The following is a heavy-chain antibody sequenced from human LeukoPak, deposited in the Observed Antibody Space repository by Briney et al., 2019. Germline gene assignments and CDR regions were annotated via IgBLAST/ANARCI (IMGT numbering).Heavy chain of an antibody. Sequence: PGGSLRLSCAASAFTFSSYTMSWVRQAPGKGLEWVSAISGSGDSTYYADSVKGRFTISRDNSKNTLYLQMNSLRAEDTAVYYCATGGPLDHYDSTGSHWGQGTLVTVSS. CDR1: AFTFSSYT. V-gene: IGHV3-23*01. D-gene: IGHD3-22*01. J-gene: IGHJ4*02. CDR2: ISGSGDST. CDR3: ATGGPLDHYDSTGSH.